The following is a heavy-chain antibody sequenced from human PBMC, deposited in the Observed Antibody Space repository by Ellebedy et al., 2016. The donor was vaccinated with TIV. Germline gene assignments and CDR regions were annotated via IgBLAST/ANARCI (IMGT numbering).Heavy chain of an antibody. CDR2: IYPGDSDT. V-gene: IGHV5-51*01. CDR3: ARQRSGSYSYFDL. D-gene: IGHD1-26*01. Sequence: GESLKISCNGSGYSFTSYWIGWVRQMPGKGLEWMGIIYPGDSDTRYSPSFQGQVTISADKSISTAYLQWSSLKASDTAMYYCARQRSGSYSYFDLWGRGTLVTVSS. J-gene: IGHJ2*01. CDR1: GYSFTSYW.